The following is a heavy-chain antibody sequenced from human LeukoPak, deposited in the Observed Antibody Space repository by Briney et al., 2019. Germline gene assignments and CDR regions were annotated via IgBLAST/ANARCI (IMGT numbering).Heavy chain of an antibody. V-gene: IGHV4-59*12. D-gene: IGHD3-22*01. CDR1: GGSISSYY. CDR3: ARGVDSSGYYYPS. CDR2: IYRSGRT. J-gene: IGHJ4*02. Sequence: SETLSLTCTVSGGSISSYYWSWIRQPPGKGLEWIGEIYRSGRTNYNPSLKSRVIISVDKSKNQFSLKLSSVTAADTAVYYCARGVDSSGYYYPSWGQGTLVTVSS.